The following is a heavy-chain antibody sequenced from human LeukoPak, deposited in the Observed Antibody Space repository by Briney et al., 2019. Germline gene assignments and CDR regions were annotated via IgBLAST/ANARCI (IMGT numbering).Heavy chain of an antibody. D-gene: IGHD5-24*01. Sequence: SAKVSCKASGGTFSSYAISWVRQAPGQGLEWMGGIIPIFGTANYAQKFQGRVTITADESTSTAYMELSSLRSEDTAVYYCARGFLRRDGYNYYYWGQGTLVTVSS. J-gene: IGHJ4*02. CDR1: GGTFSSYA. CDR3: ARGFLRRDGYNYYY. V-gene: IGHV1-69*13. CDR2: IIPIFGTA.